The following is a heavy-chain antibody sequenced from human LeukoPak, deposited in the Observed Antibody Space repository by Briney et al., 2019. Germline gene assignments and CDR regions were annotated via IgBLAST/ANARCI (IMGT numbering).Heavy chain of an antibody. CDR1: GFTFTRYW. CDR2: IKQDGSET. D-gene: IGHD4-17*01. Sequence: GGSLRLSCAAAGFTFTRYWMSWVRQAPGKGLEWVANIKQDGSETHYVDSVKGRFTISRDNARNSVYLQMNSLSDDDTAVYYCARDGDYIMPPFDYWGQGILVTVSS. CDR3: ARDGDYIMPPFDY. V-gene: IGHV3-7*01. J-gene: IGHJ4*02.